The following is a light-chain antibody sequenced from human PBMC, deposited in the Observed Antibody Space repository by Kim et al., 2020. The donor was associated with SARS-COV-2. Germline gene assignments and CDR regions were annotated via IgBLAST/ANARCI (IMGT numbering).Light chain of an antibody. V-gene: IGKV3-11*01. J-gene: IGKJ2*01. CDR2: DAS. CDR1: QSVSSY. CDR3: QQRSNWPPYT. Sequence: LSPGERATLSCRASQSVSSYLAWYQQKPGQSPRLLIYDASNRATGIPARFSGSGSGTDFTLTISSLEPEDFAVYYCQQRSNWPPYTFGQGTKLEI.